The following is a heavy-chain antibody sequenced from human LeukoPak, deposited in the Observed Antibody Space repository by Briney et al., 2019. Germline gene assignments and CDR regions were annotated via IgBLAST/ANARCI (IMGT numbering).Heavy chain of an antibody. J-gene: IGHJ4*02. CDR2: IYYSGST. CDR3: AKHYMGSSYNHGLDC. V-gene: IGHV4-39*01. CDR1: GGSISSSSYY. Sequence: SETLSLTCTVSGGSISSSSYYWGWIRQPPGQGLEYIRSIYYSGSTYYNPSLKSRVTMAVDTSKNQFSLKLSSVTAADTALYYCAKHYMGSSYNHGLDCWGQGTLVTVSS. D-gene: IGHD3-10*01.